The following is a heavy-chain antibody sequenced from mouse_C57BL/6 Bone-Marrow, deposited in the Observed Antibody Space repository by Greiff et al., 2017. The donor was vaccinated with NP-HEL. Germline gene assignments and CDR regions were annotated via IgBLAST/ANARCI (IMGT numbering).Heavy chain of an antibody. Sequence: EVMLVESGGGLVKPGGSLKLSCAASGFTFSSYAMSWVRQTPEKRLEWVATISDGGSYTYYPDNVKGRFTISRDNAKNNLYLQMSHLKSEDTAMYYCARGRVHFDYWGQGTTLTVSS. V-gene: IGHV5-4*03. J-gene: IGHJ2*01. CDR3: ARGRVHFDY. CDR2: ISDGGSYT. CDR1: GFTFSSYA.